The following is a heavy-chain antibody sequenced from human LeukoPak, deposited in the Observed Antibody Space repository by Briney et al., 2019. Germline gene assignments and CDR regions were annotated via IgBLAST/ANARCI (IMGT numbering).Heavy chain of an antibody. J-gene: IGHJ4*02. D-gene: IGHD2/OR15-2a*01. Sequence: SETLSLTCTVSGGSIRNYHWSWIRQPPGKGLEWIGFIYYSGNTKYNPSLKSRVTMSVDTSKNQFSLKLNSATAADTAVYYCARRLSTRSYYLDDWGQGTLVTVSS. V-gene: IGHV4-59*08. CDR1: GGSIRNYH. CDR3: ARRLSTRSYYLDD. CDR2: IYYSGNT.